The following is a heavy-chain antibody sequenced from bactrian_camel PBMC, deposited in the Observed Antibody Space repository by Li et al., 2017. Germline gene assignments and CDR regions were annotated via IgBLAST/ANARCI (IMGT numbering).Heavy chain of an antibody. Sequence: DVQLVESGGGSVQAGGSLRLSCTASGFDFDDFDMGWYRQAPGIECKLISTIVFGGSTFYSDSVKGRFTISHDKSKNTAYLQMNDLKPEDTAMYYCAEAPYRDGFSTKCRGQGTQVTVS. CDR2: TIVFGGST. CDR3: AEAPYRDGFSTKC. V-gene: IGHV3S66*01. CDR1: GFDFDDFD. D-gene: IGHD4*01. J-gene: IGHJ4*01.